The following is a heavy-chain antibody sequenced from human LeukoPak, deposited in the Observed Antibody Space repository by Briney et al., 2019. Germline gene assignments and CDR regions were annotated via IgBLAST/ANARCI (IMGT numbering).Heavy chain of an antibody. CDR1: GASINNNF. J-gene: IGHJ4*01. CDR2: IYSSGST. CDR3: ARHRDYYDT. D-gene: IGHD3-22*01. V-gene: IGHV4-59*08. Sequence: SETLSLTCTVSGASINNNFWTWIRQPPGKGLEWMGYIYSSGSTNYNPSLKSRVIISGDTSKNQLSLNLTSVTAADTAVYFCARHRDYYDTWGHGTLVTVSS.